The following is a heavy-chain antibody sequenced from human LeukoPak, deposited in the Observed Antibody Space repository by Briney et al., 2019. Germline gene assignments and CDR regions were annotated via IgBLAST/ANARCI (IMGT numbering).Heavy chain of an antibody. CDR1: GFTFSHYY. J-gene: IGHJ4*02. D-gene: IGHD1-26*01. Sequence: GGSLRLSCAASGFTFSHYYMSWVRQAPGKGLEWVANIKQDGSEQFYLDSVKGRFTISRDNAKNALYLQMHSLRVEDTAVYYCARVRSGTLTFDYWGQGTLVTVSS. CDR3: ARVRSGTLTFDY. CDR2: IKQDGSEQ. V-gene: IGHV3-7*01.